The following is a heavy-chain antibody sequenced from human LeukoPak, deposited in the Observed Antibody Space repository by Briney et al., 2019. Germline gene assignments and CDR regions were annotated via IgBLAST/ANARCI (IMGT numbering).Heavy chain of an antibody. CDR1: GFTFSSYS. Sequence: PGGSLRLSCAASGFTFSSYSMNWVRQAPGRGLEWVSVISGRDDTTYYADSVKGRFTISRDNSKNTLYLQMNSLRAEDTAVYYCAKEGCTSTSCYSNSWGQGTLVTVSS. CDR2: ISGRDDTT. CDR3: AKEGCTSTSCYSNS. J-gene: IGHJ4*02. V-gene: IGHV3-23*01. D-gene: IGHD2-2*02.